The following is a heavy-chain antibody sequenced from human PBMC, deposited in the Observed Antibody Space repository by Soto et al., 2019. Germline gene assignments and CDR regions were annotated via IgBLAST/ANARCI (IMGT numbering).Heavy chain of an antibody. V-gene: IGHV4-31*03. CDR3: ARLKDGYNERYFDY. CDR1: GGSISSGGYY. Sequence: QVQLQESGPGLVKPSQTLSLTCTVSGGSISSGGYYWSWIRQHPGKGLEWIAYIYYSGSTYYNPSLKSRVTISVDTSKKQFSLKLSSVTAADTAVYYCARLKDGYNERYFDYWGQGTLVIVSS. CDR2: IYYSGST. J-gene: IGHJ4*02. D-gene: IGHD5-12*01.